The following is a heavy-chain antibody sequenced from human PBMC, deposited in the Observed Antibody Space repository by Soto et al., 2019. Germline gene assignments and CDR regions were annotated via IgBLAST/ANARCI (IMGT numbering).Heavy chain of an antibody. CDR2: TSFDGSSG. CDR1: GFTFSSSG. Sequence: QVQLVESGGGVVQPGRSLRLSCAASGFTFSSSGMHWVRQAPGKGLEWVAVTSFDGSSGYYADSVRGRFTISRDNSNNTLYLQMNSLRAEDTAVYYCAKSPPAVAGDFDYWGQGTLVTVSS. CDR3: AKSPPAVAGDFDY. D-gene: IGHD6-19*01. J-gene: IGHJ4*02. V-gene: IGHV3-30*18.